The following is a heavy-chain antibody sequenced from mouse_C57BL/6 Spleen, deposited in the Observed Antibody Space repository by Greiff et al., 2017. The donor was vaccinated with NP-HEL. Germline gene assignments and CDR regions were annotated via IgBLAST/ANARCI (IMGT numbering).Heavy chain of an antibody. CDR2: IWSDGST. V-gene: IGHV2-6-1*01. CDR3: ARHSGDYGNFMDY. J-gene: IGHJ4*01. CDR1: GFSLTSYG. D-gene: IGHD2-1*01. Sequence: VKLVESGPGLVAPSQSLSITCTVSGFSLTSYGVHWVRQPPGKGLEWLVVIWSDGSTTYNSALKSRLSISKDNSKSQVFLKMNSLQTDDTAMYYCARHSGDYGNFMDYWGQGTSVTVSS.